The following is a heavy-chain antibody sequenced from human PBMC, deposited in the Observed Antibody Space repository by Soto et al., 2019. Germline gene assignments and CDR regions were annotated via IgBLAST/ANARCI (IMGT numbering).Heavy chain of an antibody. D-gene: IGHD4-17*01. Sequence: QVQLQESGPGLVKPSQTLSLTCTVSGGSISSGGYYWSWIRQHPGKGLEWIGYIYYSGSTYYNPSLKSRVTISVDTSKNQFSLKLSSVTAADTAVYYCARDRAGDYKNWFDPWGQGTLVTVSS. CDR3: ARDRAGDYKNWFDP. V-gene: IGHV4-31*03. CDR2: IYYSGST. J-gene: IGHJ5*02. CDR1: GGSISSGGYY.